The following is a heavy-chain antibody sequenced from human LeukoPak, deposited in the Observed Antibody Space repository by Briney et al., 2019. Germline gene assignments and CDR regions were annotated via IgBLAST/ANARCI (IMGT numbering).Heavy chain of an antibody. D-gene: IGHD6-13*01. Sequence: ASVKVSCKASGYTFTSYAMNWVRQAPGQGLEWMGWINTNTGNPTYAQGFTGRFVFSLDTSVSTAYLQISSLKAEDTAVYYCARDFRAGPYYYYYGMDVWGQGTTVTVSS. CDR1: GYTFTSYA. CDR2: INTNTGNP. J-gene: IGHJ6*02. CDR3: ARDFRAGPYYYYYGMDV. V-gene: IGHV7-4-1*02.